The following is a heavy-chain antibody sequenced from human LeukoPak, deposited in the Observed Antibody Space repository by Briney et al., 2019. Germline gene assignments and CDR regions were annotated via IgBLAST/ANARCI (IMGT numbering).Heavy chain of an antibody. J-gene: IGHJ3*02. CDR2: ISGSGGST. CDR3: AKVVFSYYYDSSGYYYGVGAFDI. D-gene: IGHD3-22*01. CDR1: GLTFRRYA. Sequence: PGGSLRLSCAASGLTFRRYAMSWVRQAPGKGLEWVSAISGSGGSTYYADSVKGRFTISRDNSKNTLYLQMNSLRAEDTAVYYCAKVVFSYYYDSSGYYYGVGAFDIWGQGTMVTVSS. V-gene: IGHV3-23*01.